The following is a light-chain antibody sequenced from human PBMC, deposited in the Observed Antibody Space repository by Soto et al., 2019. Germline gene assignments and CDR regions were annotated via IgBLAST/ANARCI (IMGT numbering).Light chain of an antibody. CDR3: SSYRGYYTRV. Sequence: QSLQTQPASLSGSPGQSITISCTGTSSDVGGYDFVSWYQQHAGRAPKLLIYEVSRRPSGVSNRFSGSKSGNTASLTISGLQAEDEADYYCSSYRGYYTRVFGTGPKVTVL. CDR1: SSDVGGYDF. J-gene: IGLJ1*01. CDR2: EVS. V-gene: IGLV2-14*01.